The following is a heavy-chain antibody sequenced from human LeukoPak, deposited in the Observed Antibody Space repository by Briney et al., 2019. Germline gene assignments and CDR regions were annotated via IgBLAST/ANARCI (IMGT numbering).Heavy chain of an antibody. V-gene: IGHV3-43*01. D-gene: IGHD1-26*01. Sequence: GGSLRLYCAASGFTFDDYTMHWVRQAPGKGLEWVSLISWDGGSTYYADSVKGRFTISRDNSKNSLYLQMNSLRTEDTALYYCAKDGGSGSYYGYWGQGTLVTVSS. J-gene: IGHJ4*02. CDR2: ISWDGGST. CDR3: AKDGGSGSYYGY. CDR1: GFTFDDYT.